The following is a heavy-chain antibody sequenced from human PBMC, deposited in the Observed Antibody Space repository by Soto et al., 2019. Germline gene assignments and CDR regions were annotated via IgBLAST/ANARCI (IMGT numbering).Heavy chain of an antibody. CDR3: ARDGELSYYYGMDV. D-gene: IGHD3-16*02. J-gene: IGHJ6*02. CDR1: GYSFTTHA. V-gene: IGHV1-3*01. Sequence: ASVKVSCKASGYSFTTHAMHWVRQAPGQRLEWMGWINAGNGNTKYSQKFQDRVTITRDTSASTAYMELSSLRSEDTVVYYCARDGELSYYYGMDVWGQGTTVTVSS. CDR2: INAGNGNT.